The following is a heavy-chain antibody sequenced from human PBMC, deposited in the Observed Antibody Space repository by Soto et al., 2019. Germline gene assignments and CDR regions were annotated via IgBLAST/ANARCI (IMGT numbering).Heavy chain of an antibody. V-gene: IGHV3-21*05. J-gene: IGHJ4*02. CDR1: GFTFSSYA. CDR2: ISGTSTYT. CDR3: ARDSGGERDFDY. D-gene: IGHD2-15*01. Sequence: GGSLRLSCAASGFTFSSYAMNWVRQAPGKGLEWVSYISGTSTYTNYADSVKGRFTISRDNVQKSLYLQMNSLRVEDTAVYYCARDSGGERDFDYWGPGTLVTVSS.